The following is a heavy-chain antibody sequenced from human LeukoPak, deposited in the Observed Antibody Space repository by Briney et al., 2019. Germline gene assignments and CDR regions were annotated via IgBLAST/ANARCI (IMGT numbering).Heavy chain of an antibody. Sequence: KTSETLSLTCTVSGGSFSSYYWSWIRQPPGKGLEWIGYIYYSGSTNYNPSLKSRVTISVDTSKNQFSLKLSSVTAADTAVYYCARHAPWNYDFWSGPTFDYWGQGTLVTVSS. J-gene: IGHJ4*02. V-gene: IGHV4-59*08. D-gene: IGHD3-3*01. CDR2: IYYSGST. CDR1: GGSFSSYY. CDR3: ARHAPWNYDFWSGPTFDY.